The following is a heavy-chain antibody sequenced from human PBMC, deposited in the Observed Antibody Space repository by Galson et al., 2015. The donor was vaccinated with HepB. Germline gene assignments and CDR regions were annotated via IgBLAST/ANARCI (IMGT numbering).Heavy chain of an antibody. V-gene: IGHV4-59*01. CDR3: ARVRGPTRGYCSSTSCYNRYFDL. CDR1: GGPISSYY. Sequence: SETLSLTCTVSGGPISSYYWSWIRQPPGKGLEWIGYIYYSGSTNYNPSLKSRVTISVDTSKNQFSLKLSSVTAADTAVYYCARVRGPTRGYCSSTSCYNRYFDLWGRGTLVTVSS. D-gene: IGHD2-2*02. CDR2: IYYSGST. J-gene: IGHJ2*01.